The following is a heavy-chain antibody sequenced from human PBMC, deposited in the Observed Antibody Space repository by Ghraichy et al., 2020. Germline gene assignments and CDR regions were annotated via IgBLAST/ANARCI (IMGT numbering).Heavy chain of an antibody. V-gene: IGHV4-34*01. CDR1: GGSFSGYY. CDR3: ARGTVTTYGMDV. J-gene: IGHJ6*02. D-gene: IGHD4-17*01. Sequence: GSLRLSCAVYGGSFSGYYWSWIRQPPGKGLEWIGEINHSGSTNYNPSLKSRVTISVDTSKNQFSLKLSSVTAADTAVYYCARGTVTTYGMDVWGQGTTVTVSS. CDR2: INHSGST.